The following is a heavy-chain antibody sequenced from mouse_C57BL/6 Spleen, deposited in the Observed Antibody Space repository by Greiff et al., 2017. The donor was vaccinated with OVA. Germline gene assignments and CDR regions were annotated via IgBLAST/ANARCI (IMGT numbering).Heavy chain of an antibody. CDR2: IDPNNGGT. V-gene: IGHV1-26*01. D-gene: IGHD1-1*01. CDR3: AREDYYAY. Sequence: VQLQQPGPELVKPGASVKISCKASGYTFTDYYMNWVKQSHGQSLEWIGDIDPNNGGTSYNQKFKGKATLTVDKSSSTAYMQLRSLTSEDSAVYYCAREDYYAYWGKGTMVTVSA. CDR1: GYTFTDYY. J-gene: IGHJ3*01.